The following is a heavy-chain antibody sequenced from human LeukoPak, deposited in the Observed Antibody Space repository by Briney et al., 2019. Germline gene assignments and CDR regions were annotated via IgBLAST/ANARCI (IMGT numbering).Heavy chain of an antibody. V-gene: IGHV3-23*01. CDR3: AKAPDSSGFPSYFDS. J-gene: IGHJ4*02. CDR2: LSDSAVSS. D-gene: IGHD3-22*01. Sequence: GGSLRLSCSVSGFTFSTFAMIWVRQAPGKGLEWVSSLSDSAVSSYYADSVKGRFTISRDNSKNTLYLQMNSLRAEDTATYYCAKAPDSSGFPSYFDSWVQGTLVAVSS. CDR1: GFTFSTFA.